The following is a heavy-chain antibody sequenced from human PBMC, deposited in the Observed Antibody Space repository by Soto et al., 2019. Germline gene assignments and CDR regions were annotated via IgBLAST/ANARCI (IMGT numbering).Heavy chain of an antibody. CDR2: IYYSGST. D-gene: IGHD4-17*01. CDR3: ASHSTVTGAMGAFDI. V-gene: IGHV4-30-4*01. CDR1: GGSISSGDYY. J-gene: IGHJ3*02. Sequence: QVQLQESGPGLVKPSQTLSLPCTVSGGSISSGDYYWSWIRQPPGKGLEWIGYIYYSGSTYYNPSLKSRVTISVDTSKNQFSLKLSSVTAADTAVYYCASHSTVTGAMGAFDIWGQGTMVTVSS.